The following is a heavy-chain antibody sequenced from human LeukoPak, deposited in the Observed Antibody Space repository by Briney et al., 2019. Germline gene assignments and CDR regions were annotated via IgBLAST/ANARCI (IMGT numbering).Heavy chain of an antibody. CDR3: AKDSGSYWADYFDY. Sequence: PGGSLRLSCAASGFTFSSYGKHCVRQAPGKQLERVAFIRYDGSNKYYADSVKGRFTISRDNSKNTLYLQMNSLRAEDTAVYYCAKDSGSYWADYFDYWGQGTLVTVSS. V-gene: IGHV3-30*02. D-gene: IGHD1-26*01. J-gene: IGHJ4*02. CDR2: IRYDGSNK. CDR1: GFTFSSYG.